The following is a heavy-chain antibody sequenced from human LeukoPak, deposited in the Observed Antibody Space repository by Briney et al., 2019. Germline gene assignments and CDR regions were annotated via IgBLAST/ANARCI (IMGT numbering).Heavy chain of an antibody. J-gene: IGHJ4*02. CDR2: IIPIFGTI. CDR1: GGTFGNYA. V-gene: IGHV1-69*13. D-gene: IGHD3-3*01. Sequence: SVKVPYKASGGTFGNYAISWVRQAPGQGLEWMGGIIPIFGTINYAQKFQGRVTITADESTSTVYMELSSLKSEDTAVYYCAGGKLFDFWSGYYPMDDSWGQGTLVTVSS. CDR3: AGGKLFDFWSGYYPMDDS.